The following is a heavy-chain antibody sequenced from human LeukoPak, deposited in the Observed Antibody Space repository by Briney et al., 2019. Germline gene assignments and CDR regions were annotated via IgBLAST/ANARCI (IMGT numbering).Heavy chain of an antibody. Sequence: ASVKVSCKASGYTFTSYYMHWVRQAPGQGLEWMGIINPSGGSTSYAQKFQGRVTMTRDTSTSTVYMELSSLRSEDTAVYYCVRDGYTPKTGSDYYFDYWGQGTLVTVSS. CDR3: VRDGYTPKTGSDYYFDY. V-gene: IGHV1-46*01. CDR2: INPSGGST. CDR1: GYTFTSYY. D-gene: IGHD5-24*01. J-gene: IGHJ4*02.